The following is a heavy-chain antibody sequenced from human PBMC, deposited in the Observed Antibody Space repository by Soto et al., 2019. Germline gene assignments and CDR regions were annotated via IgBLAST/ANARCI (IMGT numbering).Heavy chain of an antibody. Sequence: PGGSLRLSCAGSGFTFSRSAMSWVRRAPGKGLECVSVISDSGGSTDYADSVKGRFTISRDNSKSTLYLQMNSLRAEDTAVYYCGKPYSYYFHFGMDVWGQGTTVTVSS. CDR1: GFTFSRSA. D-gene: IGHD3-10*01. CDR3: GKPYSYYFHFGMDV. V-gene: IGHV3-23*01. J-gene: IGHJ6*02. CDR2: ISDSGGST.